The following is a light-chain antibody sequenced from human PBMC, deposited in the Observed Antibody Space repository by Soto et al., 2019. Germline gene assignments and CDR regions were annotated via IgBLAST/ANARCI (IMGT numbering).Light chain of an antibody. CDR1: QSVSSSY. CDR2: GAS. J-gene: IGKJ1*01. V-gene: IGKV3-20*01. Sequence: EIGLTQSPGTLSLSPGERATLSCRASQSVSSSYLAWYQQKPGQAPRLLIYGASSRATGIPDRFSGSGSGTDFTLTISRLEPEDFAVYYCQQYGSSPLTFGQGTKVDIK. CDR3: QQYGSSPLT.